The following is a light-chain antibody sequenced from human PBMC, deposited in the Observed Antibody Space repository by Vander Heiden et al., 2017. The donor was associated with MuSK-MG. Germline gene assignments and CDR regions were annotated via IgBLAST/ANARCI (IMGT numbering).Light chain of an antibody. CDR1: QRIIRW. CDR3: QQYNSYWT. CDR2: DAS. J-gene: IGKJ1*01. Sequence: DLQMTQPPATLPASAGDRVTITCRASQRIIRWLAWYQQKPGKAPKLLIYDASSLESGVPSRFSDSGSGTEFTLTISSLQPDDFATYYCQQYNSYWTFGQGTKVEIK. V-gene: IGKV1-5*01.